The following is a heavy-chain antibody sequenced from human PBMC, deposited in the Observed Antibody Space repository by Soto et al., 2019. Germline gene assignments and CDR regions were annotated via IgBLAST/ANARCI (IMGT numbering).Heavy chain of an antibody. CDR2: IYYSGST. CDR1: CGTIRSYY. CDR3: ARRGGVATTAFDI. J-gene: IGHJ3*02. D-gene: IGHD5-12*01. V-gene: IGHV4-59*01. Sequence: SDTLPLTCTVSCGTIRSYYWIWIRQPPGKGLEWIGYIYYSGSTNYNPSLKSRGTISVDTSKNQFSLKLSSVTAADTAVYYCARRGGVATTAFDIWGQGTMVTVSS.